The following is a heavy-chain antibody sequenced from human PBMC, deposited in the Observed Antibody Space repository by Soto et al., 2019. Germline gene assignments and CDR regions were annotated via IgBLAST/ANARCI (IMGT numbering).Heavy chain of an antibody. D-gene: IGHD2-15*01. Sequence: GESLKISCQGSGNSFTRSWIGWVRQMPGKGLECMGIIYPADSDTRHSPSIQGQVTISADKSTSTAYLQWSSLKASDTAIYFCARREFGGDGFDIWGQGTMVTVSS. J-gene: IGHJ3*02. CDR2: IYPADSDT. V-gene: IGHV5-51*01. CDR1: GNSFTRSW. CDR3: ARREFGGDGFDI.